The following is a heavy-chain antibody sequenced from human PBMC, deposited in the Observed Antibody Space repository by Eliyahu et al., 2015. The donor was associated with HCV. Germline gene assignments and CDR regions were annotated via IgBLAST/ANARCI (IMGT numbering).Heavy chain of an antibody. D-gene: IGHD2-15*01. J-gene: IGHJ4*02. CDR2: IKEDGGEK. CDR3: ARDWGYCSGGNCYTVLDY. Sequence: EVQLVESGGDLVQPGGSLRLSCAASGFTFRSXWMSWVRQAPGKGLEWVANIKEDGGEKNYVDSVKGRFTISRDNAKSSLYLQMNSLRAEDTTVYYCARDWGYCSGGNCYTVLDYWGQGALVTVSS. CDR1: GFTFRSXW. V-gene: IGHV3-7*04.